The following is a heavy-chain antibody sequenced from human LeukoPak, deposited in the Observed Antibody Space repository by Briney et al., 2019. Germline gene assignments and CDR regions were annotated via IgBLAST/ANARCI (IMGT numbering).Heavy chain of an antibody. J-gene: IGHJ4*02. CDR1: GYTFTSYY. CDR3: LSAGYSSGWRRTDFDY. Sequence: ASVKVSCKASGYTFTSYYMHWVRQAPGQGLEWMGIINPSGGSTSYAQKFQGRVTMTRDTSISTAYMELSRLRSDDTAVYYCLSAGYSSGWRRTDFDYWGQGTLVTVSS. V-gene: IGHV1-46*01. CDR2: INPSGGST. D-gene: IGHD6-19*01.